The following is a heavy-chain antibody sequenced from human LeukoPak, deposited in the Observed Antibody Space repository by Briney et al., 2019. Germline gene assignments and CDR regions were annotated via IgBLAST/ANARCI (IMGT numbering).Heavy chain of an antibody. CDR3: ARVAGGVLRLGELPPFDY. Sequence: SETLSLTCAVSGYSISSGYYWGWIRQPPGKGLEWIGSIYHSGSTYYNPSLKSRVTISVDTSKNQFSLKLSSVTAADTAVYYCARVAGGVLRLGELPPFDYWGQGTLVTVSS. CDR2: IYHSGST. CDR1: GYSISSGYY. V-gene: IGHV4-38-2*01. D-gene: IGHD3-16*01. J-gene: IGHJ4*02.